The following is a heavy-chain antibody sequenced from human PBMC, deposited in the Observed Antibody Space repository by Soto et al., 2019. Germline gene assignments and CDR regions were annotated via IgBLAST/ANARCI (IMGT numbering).Heavy chain of an antibody. CDR1: GYTFTSYD. D-gene: IGHD6-19*01. V-gene: IGHV1-8*01. Sequence: QVQLVQSGAEVKKPGASVKVSCKASGYTFTSYDINWVRQATGQGLEWMGWMNPDSGNTGYAQKFQGRVTRTRNTALSTAYRELSSLRSEDTAVYYCARGMSSGWYPDGFDYWGQGTLVTVSS. CDR3: ARGMSSGWYPDGFDY. CDR2: MNPDSGNT. J-gene: IGHJ4*02.